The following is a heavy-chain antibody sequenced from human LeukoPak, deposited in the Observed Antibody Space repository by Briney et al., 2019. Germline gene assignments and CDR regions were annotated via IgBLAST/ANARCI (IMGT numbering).Heavy chain of an antibody. Sequence: SETLSLTCTVSGYSISSGYYWGRIRQPPGKGLEWIGSIYHSGSTYYNPSLKSRVTISVDTSKNQFSLKLSSVTAADTAVHYCARGPTVTTTYFDYWGQGTLVTVSS. CDR1: GYSISSGYY. J-gene: IGHJ4*02. D-gene: IGHD4-17*01. V-gene: IGHV4-38-2*02. CDR3: ARGPTVTTTYFDY. CDR2: IYHSGST.